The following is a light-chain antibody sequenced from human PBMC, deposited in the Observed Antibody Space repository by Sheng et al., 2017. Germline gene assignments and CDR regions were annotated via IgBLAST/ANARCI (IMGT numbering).Light chain of an antibody. V-gene: IGKV1-33*01. CDR3: QQYDNLPYT. J-gene: IGKJ2*01. CDR1: QRISNY. CDR2: KAS. Sequence: DIQMTQSPSSLSASVGDRVTITCRASQRISNYLTWYQQKLGKAPKFLIYKASTLQGGVPSRFSGSASGTDFTLTISSLQPEDIATYYCQQYDNLPYTFGQGTKLEIK.